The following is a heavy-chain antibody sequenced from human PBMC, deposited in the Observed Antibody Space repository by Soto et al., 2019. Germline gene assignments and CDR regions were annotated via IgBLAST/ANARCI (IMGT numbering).Heavy chain of an antibody. J-gene: IGHJ5*02. CDR1: GGNFRGYG. V-gene: IGHV4-34*01. Sequence: SETQSLTSTVYGGNFRGYGWSWIRQPPGKGLEWIGEINHSGSTNYNPSLKSRVTISVDTSKNQFSLKLSSVTAADTAVYYCARGRKYKGSSSWYNWFDPWGQGTLVTVPS. CDR2: INHSGST. D-gene: IGHD6-13*01. CDR3: ARGRKYKGSSSWYNWFDP.